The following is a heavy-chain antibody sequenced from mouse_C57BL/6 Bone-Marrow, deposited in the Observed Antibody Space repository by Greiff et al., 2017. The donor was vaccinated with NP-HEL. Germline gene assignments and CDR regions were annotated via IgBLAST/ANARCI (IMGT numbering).Heavy chain of an antibody. D-gene: IGHD1-1*01. CDR3: ERCLYYYASSYDMDY. Sequence: VQRVESGPELVKPGASVTISCKASGYAFSSSWMNWVKQRPGKGLEWIGRIYPGDGDTNYTGTFKGKATLTENTSSRTAYMQLSSLTSEDSAVYFCERCLYYYASSYDMDYWGQGTSVTVSS. CDR1: GYAFSSSW. CDR2: IYPGDGDT. J-gene: IGHJ4*01. V-gene: IGHV1-82*01.